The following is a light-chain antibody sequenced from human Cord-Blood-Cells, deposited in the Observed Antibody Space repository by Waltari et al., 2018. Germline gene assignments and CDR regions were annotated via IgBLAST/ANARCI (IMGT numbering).Light chain of an antibody. V-gene: IGLV2-14*01. J-gene: IGLJ1*01. CDR1: SSDVGGYNY. CDR3: SSYTSSFYV. Sequence: QSALTQPASVSGSPGQSITISCTGTSSDVGGYNYVSWYQQHPGKAPKLMIYDVSKRPSGVSNRFSGSKSGNTASLTISGLQAEDEADYYCSSYTSSFYV. CDR2: DVS.